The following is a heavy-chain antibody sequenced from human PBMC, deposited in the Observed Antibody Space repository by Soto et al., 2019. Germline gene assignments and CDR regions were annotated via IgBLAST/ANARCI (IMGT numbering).Heavy chain of an antibody. CDR3: ARDNLVGAVAAASFDY. V-gene: IGHV3-33*01. D-gene: IGHD6-19*01. CDR1: GFTFSSYG. Sequence: QVQLVEPGGGVVQPGRSLRLSCAAPGFTFSSYGMHWVRQAPGKGLEWVAVIWYDGSNKYYADSVKGRFTISRDNSKNTLYLQMNSLRAEDTAVYYCARDNLVGAVAAASFDYWGQGTLVTVSS. CDR2: IWYDGSNK. J-gene: IGHJ4*02.